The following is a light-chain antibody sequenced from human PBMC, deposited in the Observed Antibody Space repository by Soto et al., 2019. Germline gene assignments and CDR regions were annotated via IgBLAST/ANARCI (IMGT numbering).Light chain of an antibody. V-gene: IGKV3-20*01. Sequence: EIVLTQSPGTLSLSSGERATLSCRASQPISNNYLAWYRQKPGQAPTLLIYGASSRALGIPDRFSGSGSGTXXXXXXXXXXXXXFAVYHCQQYGTSPWTFGQGTKVEIK. CDR2: GAS. CDR3: QQYGTSPWT. J-gene: IGKJ1*01. CDR1: QPISNNY.